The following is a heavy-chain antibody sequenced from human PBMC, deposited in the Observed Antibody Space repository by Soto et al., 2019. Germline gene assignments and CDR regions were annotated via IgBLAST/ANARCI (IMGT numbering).Heavy chain of an antibody. D-gene: IGHD3-22*01. V-gene: IGHV3-23*01. CDR3: ARDAFDYDTTGYHSDY. CDR1: GSTFSSDD. CDR2: ISDSGGST. J-gene: IGHJ4*02. Sequence: GGSLRLSCVVSGSTFSSDDMSWVRQAPGRGLEWVSGISDSGGSTYYADSVKGRFTISRDNARNSLFLQMSSLRDEDTAVYYCARDAFDYDTTGYHSDYWGQGTLVTVSS.